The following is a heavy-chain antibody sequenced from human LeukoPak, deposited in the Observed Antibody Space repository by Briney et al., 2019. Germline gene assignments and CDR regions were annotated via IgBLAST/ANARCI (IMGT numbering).Heavy chain of an antibody. CDR2: IRSKANSYAT. V-gene: IGHV3-73*01. CDR3: TYAFWSGYYTRNFDY. Sequence: GGSLRLSCAAPGFTFSGSAMHWVRQASGKGLEWVGRIRSKANSYATAYAASVKGRFTISRDDSKNTAYLQMNSLKTEDTAVYYCTYAFWSGYYTRNFDYWGQGTLVTVSS. J-gene: IGHJ4*02. CDR1: GFTFSGSA. D-gene: IGHD3-3*01.